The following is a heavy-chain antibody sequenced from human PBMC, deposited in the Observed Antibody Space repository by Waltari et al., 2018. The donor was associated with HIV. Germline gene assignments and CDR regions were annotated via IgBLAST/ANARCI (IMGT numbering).Heavy chain of an antibody. Sequence: QVQLQESGPGLVKPSQTLSLTCTVSGGSIRSGGYYWSWIRQPPGKGLEWIGYIYYSGSTYYNPSLKSRVTISVDTSKNQFSLKLSSVTAADTAVYYCARGLYYDILTGYSKPLYFDYWGQGTLVTVSS. CDR3: ARGLYYDILTGYSKPLYFDY. V-gene: IGHV4-31*03. D-gene: IGHD3-9*01. J-gene: IGHJ4*02. CDR2: IYYSGST. CDR1: GGSIRSGGYY.